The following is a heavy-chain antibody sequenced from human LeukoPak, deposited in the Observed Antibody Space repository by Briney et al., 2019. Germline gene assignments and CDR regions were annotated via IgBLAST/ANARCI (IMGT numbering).Heavy chain of an antibody. D-gene: IGHD5-24*01. CDR2: IGGSDGGT. V-gene: IGHV3-23*01. CDR1: GFTFSNYN. CDR3: ARGGGGYNFDY. Sequence: GGSLRLSCAASGFTFSNYNMAWVRQAPGKGLEWVSAIGGSDGGTHYADSVRGRFTISRDNSKNTMYLQMNSLRAEDTAVYYCARGGGGYNFDYWGQGTLVTVSS. J-gene: IGHJ4*02.